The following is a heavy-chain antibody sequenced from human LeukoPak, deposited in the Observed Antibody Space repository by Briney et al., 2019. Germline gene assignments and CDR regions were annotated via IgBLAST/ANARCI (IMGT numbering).Heavy chain of an antibody. CDR1: GFTFSSYG. J-gene: IGHJ4*02. D-gene: IGHD3-10*01. V-gene: IGHV3-30*18. Sequence: GGSLRLSCAASGFTFSSYGMHWVRQAPGKGLEWVAVISYDGSNKYYAGSVKGRFTISRDKSKNTLYLQMNSLRAEDTAVYYCAKLDRAGSGSYSYFDYWGQGTLVTVSS. CDR2: ISYDGSNK. CDR3: AKLDRAGSGSYSYFDY.